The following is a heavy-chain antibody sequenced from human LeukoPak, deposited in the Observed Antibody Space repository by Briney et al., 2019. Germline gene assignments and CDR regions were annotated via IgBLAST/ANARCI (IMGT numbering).Heavy chain of an antibody. J-gene: IGHJ4*02. Sequence: GGSLRLSCEASGFVFGHSWMSWVRQAPGKGLEWVANINLDGSEINYLDSLTGRLTISRDNAKNSLYLQMNSLRAEDTAVYYCATRPDLDYWGQGTLVTVSS. CDR3: ATRPDLDY. CDR2: INLDGSEI. D-gene: IGHD1-14*01. CDR1: GFVFGHSW. V-gene: IGHV3-7*01.